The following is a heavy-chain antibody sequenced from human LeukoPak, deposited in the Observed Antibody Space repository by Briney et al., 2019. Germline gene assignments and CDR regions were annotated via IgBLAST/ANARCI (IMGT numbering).Heavy chain of an antibody. D-gene: IGHD2-2*01. Sequence: SETLSLTCTVSGYSISSGYYWGWIRQPPGKGLEWIGSIYHSGSTYYNPSLKSRVTISVDTSKNQFSLKLSSVTAAGTAVYYCARELRYCSSTSCHDYWGQGTLVTVSS. J-gene: IGHJ4*02. CDR3: ARELRYCSSTSCHDY. CDR2: IYHSGST. V-gene: IGHV4-38-2*02. CDR1: GYSISSGYY.